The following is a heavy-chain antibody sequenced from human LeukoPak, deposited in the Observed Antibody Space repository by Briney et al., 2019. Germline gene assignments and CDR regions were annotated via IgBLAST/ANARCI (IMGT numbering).Heavy chain of an antibody. V-gene: IGHV1-69*13. CDR1: GGTFSSYA. CDR3: ARDSTSGWYKELGY. J-gene: IGHJ4*02. D-gene: IGHD6-19*01. CDR2: IIPIFGTA. Sequence: WASVKVSCKASGGTFSSYAISWVRQAPGQGLEWMGGIIPIFGTANYAQKFQGRVTITADESTSTAYMELSSLRSEDTAVYYCARDSTSGWYKELGYWGQGTLVTVSS.